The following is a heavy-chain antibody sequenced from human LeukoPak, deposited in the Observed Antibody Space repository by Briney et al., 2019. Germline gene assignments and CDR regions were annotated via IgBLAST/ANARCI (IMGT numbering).Heavy chain of an antibody. CDR3: SRGVGATDN. D-gene: IGHD1-26*01. J-gene: IGHJ4*02. CDR2: ITSDGSST. Sequence: GGSLRLSCTASGFTFSSYWMHWVRQAPGEGLEWVSRITSDGSSTSHADSVKGRFTTSRDNAKNTLSLQMNSLRAEDTAVYYCSRGVGATDNWGQGTLVTVSS. V-gene: IGHV3-74*01. CDR1: GFTFSSYW.